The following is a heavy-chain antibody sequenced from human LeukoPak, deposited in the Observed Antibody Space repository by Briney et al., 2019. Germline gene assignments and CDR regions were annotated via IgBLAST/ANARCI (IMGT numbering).Heavy chain of an antibody. Sequence: GASVKVSCKVSEYTLTELSMHWVRQAPGKGLEWLGGFDPEDGEIIYAQKFQGRVTMSDDTSTDTAYMELGSLRSDDTAVYYCAADRGDYSGSYWTAFDIWGQGTMVTVYS. CDR2: FDPEDGEI. V-gene: IGHV1-24*01. J-gene: IGHJ3*02. D-gene: IGHD1-26*01. CDR1: EYTLTELS. CDR3: AADRGDYSGSYWTAFDI.